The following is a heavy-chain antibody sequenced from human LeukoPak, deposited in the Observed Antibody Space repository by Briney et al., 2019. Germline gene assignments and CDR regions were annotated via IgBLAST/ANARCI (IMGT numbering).Heavy chain of an antibody. J-gene: IGHJ5*02. CDR1: GGSISSYY. D-gene: IGHD6-13*01. CDR3: ARGLPTPGIAAAGAP. Sequence: ETLSLTCTVSGGSISSYYWSWVRQAPGKGLEWVANIKQDGSEKYYVDSVKGRFTISRDNAKNSLYLQMNSLRAEDTAVYYCARGLPTPGIAAAGAPWGQGTLVTVSS. V-gene: IGHV3-7*01. CDR2: IKQDGSEK.